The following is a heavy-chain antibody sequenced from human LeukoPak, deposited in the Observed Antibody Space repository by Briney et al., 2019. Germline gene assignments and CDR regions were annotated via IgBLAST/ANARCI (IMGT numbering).Heavy chain of an antibody. CDR2: MNPNSGNT. D-gene: IGHD6-19*01. J-gene: IGHJ4*02. CDR3: ARPHKGRSGWYLLGY. CDR1: GYTFTGYD. V-gene: IGHV1-8*01. Sequence: GASVKVSCKASGYTFTGYDINWVRQATGQGLEWMGWMNPNSGNTGYAQKFQGRVTMTRNTSISTAYMELSSLRSEDTAVYYCARPHKGRSGWYLLGYWGQGTLVTVSS.